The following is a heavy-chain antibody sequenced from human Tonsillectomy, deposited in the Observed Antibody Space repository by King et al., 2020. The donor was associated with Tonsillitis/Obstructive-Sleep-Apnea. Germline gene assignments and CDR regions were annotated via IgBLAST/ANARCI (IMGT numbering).Heavy chain of an antibody. CDR1: GFTFSNYW. D-gene: IGHD1-1*01. Sequence: VQLVESGGGLVQPGGSLRLSCAASGFTFSNYWMQWVRQAPGKGLVWVSHITSDGSTTSYADSVKGRFTISRDNAKNTLYLQMNRLRAEDTAVYYCVRENDGVDYWGEGTLVTVSP. J-gene: IGHJ4*02. CDR3: VRENDGVDY. CDR2: ITSDGSTT. V-gene: IGHV3-74*01.